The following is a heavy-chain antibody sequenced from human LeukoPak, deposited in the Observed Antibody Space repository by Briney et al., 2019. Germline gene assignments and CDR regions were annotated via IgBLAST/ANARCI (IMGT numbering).Heavy chain of an antibody. Sequence: PGGSLRLSCAVSGFTFSTYSLNWVRQAPGKGLEGVSSISSSSSYIYYADSVKGRFTISRDNAKNSLYLQMNSLRAEDTAVYYCARGGTSSMLLESWGQGTLVTVSS. V-gene: IGHV3-21*01. CDR2: ISSSSSYI. CDR1: GFTFSTYS. J-gene: IGHJ4*02. CDR3: ARGGTSSMLLES. D-gene: IGHD1-14*01.